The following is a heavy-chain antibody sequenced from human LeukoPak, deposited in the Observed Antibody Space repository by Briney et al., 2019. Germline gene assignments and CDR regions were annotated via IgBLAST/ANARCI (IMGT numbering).Heavy chain of an antibody. CDR1: GYTFTGYY. CDR3: ARRSAVDAFDI. J-gene: IGHJ3*02. D-gene: IGHD6-19*01. V-gene: IGHV1-2*06. CDR2: INPNSGGT. Sequence: ASVKVSCKASGYTFTGYYMHWVRQAPGQGLEWMGRINPNSGGTNYAQKFQGRVTMTRDTSISTAYMELSRLRSEDTAVYYCARRSAVDAFDIWGQGTMVTVSS.